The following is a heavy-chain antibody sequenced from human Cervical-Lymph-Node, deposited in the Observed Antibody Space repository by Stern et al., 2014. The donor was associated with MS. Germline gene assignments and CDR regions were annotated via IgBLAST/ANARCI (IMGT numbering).Heavy chain of an antibody. CDR1: GFSLSTSGMC. Sequence: QVTLRESGPALVKPTQTLTLTCTFSGFSLSTSGMCVSWIRQPPGQALEWLALIDWDDDKYYSTSRKTRLTISKDTSKTQVVLTNTNMDPVDTATYYCARSRRGRFGELSHWGQGTLVTVSS. CDR3: ARSRRGRFGELSH. V-gene: IGHV2-70*01. CDR2: IDWDDDK. D-gene: IGHD3-10*01. J-gene: IGHJ4*02.